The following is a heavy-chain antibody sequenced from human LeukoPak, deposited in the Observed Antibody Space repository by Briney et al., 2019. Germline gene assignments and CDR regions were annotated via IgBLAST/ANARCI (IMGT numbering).Heavy chain of an antibody. Sequence: SETLSLTCTVSGGSISSYYWSWIRQPPGKGLEWIGYIYYSGSTNYNPSLKSRVTISVDTSKNQFSLKLSSVTAADTAVYYCARVGDYYVPVYYYYYMDVWGKGTTVTVSS. J-gene: IGHJ6*03. V-gene: IGHV4-59*01. CDR2: IYYSGST. CDR3: ARVGDYYVPVYYYYYMDV. D-gene: IGHD3-22*01. CDR1: GGSISSYY.